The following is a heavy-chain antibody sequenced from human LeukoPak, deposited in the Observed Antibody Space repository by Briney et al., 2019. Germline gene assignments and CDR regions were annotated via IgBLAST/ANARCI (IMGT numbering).Heavy chain of an antibody. D-gene: IGHD3-3*01. Sequence: GGSLRLSCAASGFTFSNAWMSWVRQAPGKGLEWVGRIKSKTDGGTTDYAAPVKGRFTISRDDSKNTPYLQMNSLRAEDTAVYYCARGGLTIFGVVTKRKGPIDYWGQGTLVTVSS. CDR3: ARGGLTIFGVVTKRKGPIDY. CDR1: GFTFSNAW. V-gene: IGHV3-15*01. CDR2: IKSKTDGGTT. J-gene: IGHJ4*02.